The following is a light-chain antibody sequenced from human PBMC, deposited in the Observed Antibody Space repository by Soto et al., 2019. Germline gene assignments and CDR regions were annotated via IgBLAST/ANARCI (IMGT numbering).Light chain of an antibody. J-gene: IGKJ2*01. CDR1: QSGRSS. CDR3: QPYINRPDT. V-gene: IGKV3-15*01. CDR2: DTS. Sequence: VVAQSPGTLSLSPGERATLSCMASQSGRSSSLACYGRKPGQTPRLLIKDTSTSATGVPTRFSGSRSGAEFTLTINSLHSEAFAVYYLQPYINRPDTVGLGTKL.